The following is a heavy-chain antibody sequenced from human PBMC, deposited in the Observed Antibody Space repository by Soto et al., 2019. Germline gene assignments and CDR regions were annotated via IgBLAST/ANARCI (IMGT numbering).Heavy chain of an antibody. Sequence: GASVKVSCKASGYTFTGYYMHWVRQAPGQGLEWMGWINPNSGGTNYAQKFQGRVTMTRDTSISTAYMELSRLRSDDTAVYYCARDGTYYYDSSGYPDDAFDIWGQGTMVTVSS. D-gene: IGHD3-22*01. CDR1: GYTFTGYY. J-gene: IGHJ3*02. V-gene: IGHV1-2*02. CDR2: INPNSGGT. CDR3: ARDGTYYYDSSGYPDDAFDI.